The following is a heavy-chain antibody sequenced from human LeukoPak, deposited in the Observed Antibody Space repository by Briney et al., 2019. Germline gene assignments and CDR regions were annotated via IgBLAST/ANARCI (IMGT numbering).Heavy chain of an antibody. Sequence: GGSLRLSCAASGFTFSITAMTWVRQTPGKGLEWLSYISDSGGTMYYADSVEGRFTISRDNAKNSLYLHTNSLRVEDTAVYYCARGYGSSWFYSWGQGTLVTVSS. CDR1: GFTFSITA. CDR2: ISDSGGTM. D-gene: IGHD6-13*01. CDR3: ARGYGSSWFYS. J-gene: IGHJ5*01. V-gene: IGHV3-48*04.